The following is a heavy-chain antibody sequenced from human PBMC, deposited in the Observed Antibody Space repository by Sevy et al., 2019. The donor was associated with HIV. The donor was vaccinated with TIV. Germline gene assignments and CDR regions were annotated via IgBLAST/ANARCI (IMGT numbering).Heavy chain of an antibody. D-gene: IGHD2-8*01. J-gene: IGHJ3*01. Sequence: ASVKVSCKASGYTFTDYYLHWLRQAPGQGLEWMGWINPNTGATNYAQKFKGRDTMTRDTSMSTAFMDLTRLRSDDTAVYYCAKLPTVVYDGFAVWGQGTMVTVSS. CDR2: INPNTGAT. CDR3: AKLPTVVYDGFAV. V-gene: IGHV1-2*02. CDR1: GYTFTDYY.